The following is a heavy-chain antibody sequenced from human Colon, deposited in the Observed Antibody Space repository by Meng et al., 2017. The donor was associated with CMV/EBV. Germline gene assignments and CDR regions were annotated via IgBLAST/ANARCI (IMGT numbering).Heavy chain of an antibody. V-gene: IGHV3-7*01. CDR2: IKQDGSET. D-gene: IGHD6-19*01. CDR1: EFTISSYW. CDR3: ARCNTAVPGGDY. J-gene: IGHJ4*02. Sequence: GESLKISCAASEFTISSYWMSWVRQAPGKGLEWVANIKQDGSETYYVDSLKGRFTISRDNAKNSVYLQMNRLRAEDTALYYCARCNTAVPGGDYWGQGTVVTVSS.